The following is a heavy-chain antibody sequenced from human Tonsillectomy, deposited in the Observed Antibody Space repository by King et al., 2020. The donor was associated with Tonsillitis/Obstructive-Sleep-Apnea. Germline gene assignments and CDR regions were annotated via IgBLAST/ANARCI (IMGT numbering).Heavy chain of an antibody. CDR3: ARGENSGGTFYF. J-gene: IGHJ4*02. D-gene: IGHD4-23*01. V-gene: IGHV3-30*04. CDR1: RFTISAYT. CDR2: MSYDGSKI. Sequence: VQLVESGGGVVQPGRSLRLSCTASRFTISAYTMHWVRQAPGKGLEWVAVMSYDGSKIYYADSVQGRFTFSRDNSKNMVYLQMNSLTAEDTALYYCARGENSGGTFYFWGQGTLVTVSS.